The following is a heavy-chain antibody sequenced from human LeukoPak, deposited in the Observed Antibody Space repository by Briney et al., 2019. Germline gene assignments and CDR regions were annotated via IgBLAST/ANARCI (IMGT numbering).Heavy chain of an antibody. Sequence: GGSLRLSCAASGFTFSSHWMSWVRQAPGKGLEWVANINQDGGEKHYVDSVKGRFTISRDNAKNSLYLQMYSLRAEDTAVYYRARDIEAPGLFWDFWGLGTLVTVSS. D-gene: IGHD6-13*01. V-gene: IGHV3-7*05. CDR2: INQDGGEK. CDR1: GFTFSSHW. CDR3: ARDIEAPGLFWDF. J-gene: IGHJ4*02.